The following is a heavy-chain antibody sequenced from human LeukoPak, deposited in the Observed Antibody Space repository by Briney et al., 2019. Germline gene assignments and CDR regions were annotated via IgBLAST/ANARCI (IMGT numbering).Heavy chain of an antibody. Sequence: QAGGSLRLSCAASGFTFSSYSMNWVRQAPGKGLEWVSYISSSSSTIYYADSVKGRFTISRDNAKNSLYLQMNSLRAEDTAVYYCAKDRCSNGIGCYYYYMDVWGKGTTVTISS. CDR1: GFTFSSYS. D-gene: IGHD2-8*01. CDR2: ISSSSSTI. CDR3: AKDRCSNGIGCYYYYMDV. V-gene: IGHV3-48*04. J-gene: IGHJ6*03.